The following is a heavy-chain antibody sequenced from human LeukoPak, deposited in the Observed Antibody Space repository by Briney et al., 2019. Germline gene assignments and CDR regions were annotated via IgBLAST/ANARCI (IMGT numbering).Heavy chain of an antibody. CDR2: MNPNSGNT. J-gene: IGHJ4*02. D-gene: IGHD2-21*01. CDR3: ARVHNVVVIAGSDYYFGY. Sequence: GASVKVSCKASGYTFTSYDINWVRQATGQGLEWMGWMNPNSGNTGYAQKFQGRVTITRNTSISTAYMELSSLRSEDTAVYYCARVHNVVVIAGSDYYFGYWGQGTLVTVSS. V-gene: IGHV1-8*03. CDR1: GYTFTSYD.